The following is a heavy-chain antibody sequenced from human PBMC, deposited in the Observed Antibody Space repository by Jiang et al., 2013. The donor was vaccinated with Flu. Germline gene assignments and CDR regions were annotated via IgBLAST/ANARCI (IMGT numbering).Heavy chain of an antibody. V-gene: IGHV3-30-3*01. Sequence: GVVQPGGSLRLSCAASGFTFSSYAMHWVRQAPGKGLEWVAVISYDGSNKYYADSVKGRFTISRDNSKNTLYLQMNSLRAEDTAVYYCARDMEDTAMVYYFDYWGQGTLVTVSS. CDR3: ARDMEDTAMVYYFDY. CDR2: ISYDGSNK. CDR1: GFTFSSYA. J-gene: IGHJ4*02. D-gene: IGHD5-18*01.